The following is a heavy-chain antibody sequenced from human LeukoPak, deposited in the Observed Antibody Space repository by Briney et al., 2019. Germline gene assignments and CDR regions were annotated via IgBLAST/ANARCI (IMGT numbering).Heavy chain of an antibody. V-gene: IGHV3-21*01. CDR1: GFTFSSYS. Sequence: GGSLRLSCAASGFTFSSYSMNWVRQAPGKGLEWVSSTSSSSSYIYYADSVKGRFTISRDNAKNSLYLQMNSLRAGDTAVYYCARDNGGSITIFGVVIYNYMDVWGKGTTVTVSS. D-gene: IGHD3-3*01. CDR3: ARDNGGSITIFGVVIYNYMDV. J-gene: IGHJ6*03. CDR2: TSSSSSYI.